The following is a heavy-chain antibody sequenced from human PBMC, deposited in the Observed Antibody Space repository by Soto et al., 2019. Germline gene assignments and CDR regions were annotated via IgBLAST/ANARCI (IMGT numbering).Heavy chain of an antibody. CDR1: GYTFTSYA. CDR2: ISAHNGNT. CDR3: ARDVNSGTFDY. D-gene: IGHD3-10*01. J-gene: IGHJ4*02. V-gene: IGHV1-18*01. Sequence: QVQLVQSGAEVKKPGASVKVSCKASGYTFTSYAISWVRQAPGQGLEWMGWISAHNGNTKYAQKLQGRVTMTTDTTASTAYRDLRSLRSDDTAVYYCARDVNSGTFDYWGQGTLVTVSS.